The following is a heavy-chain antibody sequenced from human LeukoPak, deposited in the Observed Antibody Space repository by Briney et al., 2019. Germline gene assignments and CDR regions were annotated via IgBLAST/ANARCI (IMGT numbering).Heavy chain of an antibody. V-gene: IGHV3-43*02. CDR1: GFTFDDYA. Sequence: GGSLRLSCAASGFTFDDYAMHWVRQAPGKGLEWVSLISGDGGSTYYADSVKGRFTISRDNSKNSLYLQMNSLRTEDTALYYCAKGYDYYDSNGPFDYWGQGTLVTVSS. CDR3: AKGYDYYDSNGPFDY. D-gene: IGHD3-22*01. CDR2: ISGDGGST. J-gene: IGHJ4*02.